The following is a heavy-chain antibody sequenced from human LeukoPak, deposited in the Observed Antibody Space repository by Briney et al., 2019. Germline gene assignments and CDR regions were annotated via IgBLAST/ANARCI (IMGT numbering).Heavy chain of an antibody. CDR2: IWYDGSNK. Sequence: GGSLRLSCAASGFNFFTYGMHWVRQAPGKGLEWVAVIWYDGSNKYYADSVRGRFHISRDSSNNTLSLQINSLRAEDTAVYYCARGSGSGWPLDRWGQGALVTVSS. CDR1: GFNFFTYG. V-gene: IGHV3-33*01. CDR3: ARGSGSGWPLDR. D-gene: IGHD6-19*01. J-gene: IGHJ5*02.